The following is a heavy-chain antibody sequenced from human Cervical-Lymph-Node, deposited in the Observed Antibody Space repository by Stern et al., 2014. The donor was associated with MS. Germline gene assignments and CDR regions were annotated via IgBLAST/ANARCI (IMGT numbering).Heavy chain of an antibody. V-gene: IGHV1-69*06. CDR2: IIPIFGTA. J-gene: IGHJ6*02. Sequence: VQLVESGAEMKKPGSSVKVSCKASGGTFSSHAISWVRQAPGQGLEWMGGIIPIFGTASYAQTFQGRVTITADKSTSTVYMELSSLRSEDTAVYYCARARDNYNFYYGMDVWGQGTTVTVSS. CDR1: GGTFSSHA. CDR3: ARARDNYNFYYGMDV.